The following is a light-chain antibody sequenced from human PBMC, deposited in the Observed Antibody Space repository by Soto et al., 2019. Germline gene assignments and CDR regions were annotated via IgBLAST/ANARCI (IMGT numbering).Light chain of an antibody. J-gene: IGLJ2*01. CDR1: SGHSSYA. V-gene: IGLV4-69*01. CDR3: QTWGTGIVV. Sequence: QPVPTQSPSASASLGASVKLTCTLSSGHSSYAIAWHQQQPEKGPRYLMKFNSDGSHSKGDGIPDRFSGSSSGAERYLTISSLQSEDEADYYCQTWGTGIVVFGGGTKLTVL. CDR2: FNSDGSH.